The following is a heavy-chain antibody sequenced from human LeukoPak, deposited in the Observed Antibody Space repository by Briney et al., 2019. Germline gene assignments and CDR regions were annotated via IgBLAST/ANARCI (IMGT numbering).Heavy chain of an antibody. Sequence: PGGSLRLSCAASGFTFSSYSMNWVRQAPEKGLEWVSSISSSSSYIYYADSVKGRFTISRDNAKNSLYLQMNSLRAEDTAVYYCANSEVSTKAFDYWGQGTLVTVSS. CDR2: ISSSSSYI. CDR1: GFTFSSYS. V-gene: IGHV3-21*01. J-gene: IGHJ4*02. D-gene: IGHD5/OR15-5a*01. CDR3: ANSEVSTKAFDY.